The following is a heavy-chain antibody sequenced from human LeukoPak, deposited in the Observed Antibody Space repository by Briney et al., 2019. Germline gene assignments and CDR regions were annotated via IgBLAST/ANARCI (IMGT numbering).Heavy chain of an antibody. CDR1: GFTLSSYA. J-gene: IGHJ4*02. V-gene: IGHV3-23*01. D-gene: IGHD3-10*01. Sequence: GGSLRLSCAASGFTLSSYAMSWVRQAPGKGLEWVSSVSGSGGSTYYADSVKGRFTISRDNSKNTLYLQMNSLRAEDTAVYYCARFYGSGKYDYFDYWGQGTLVTVSS. CDR2: VSGSGGST. CDR3: ARFYGSGKYDYFDY.